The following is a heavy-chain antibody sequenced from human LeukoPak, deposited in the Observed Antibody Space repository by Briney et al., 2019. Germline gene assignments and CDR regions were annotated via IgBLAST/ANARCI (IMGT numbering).Heavy chain of an antibody. D-gene: IGHD3-3*01. V-gene: IGHV1-46*02. J-gene: IGHJ4*02. Sequence: ASVKVSCKTSAATFDNYAINWVRQAPGQGLEWMGIINPSGGSTSYAQKFQGRVTMTRDTSTSTVYMELSSLRSEDTAVYYCARGWGSLRSPLDYWGQGTLVTVSS. CDR3: ARGWGSLRSPLDY. CDR2: INPSGGST. CDR1: AATFDNYA.